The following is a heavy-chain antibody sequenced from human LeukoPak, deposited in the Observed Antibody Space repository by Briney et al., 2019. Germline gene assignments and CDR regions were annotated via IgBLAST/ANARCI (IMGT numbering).Heavy chain of an antibody. CDR2: ISSSSSTI. D-gene: IGHD6-25*01. CDR3: ARASGGPSSY. J-gene: IGHJ4*02. Sequence: GGSLRLSCAASGFTFSSYSMNWVRQAPGKGLEWVSYISSSSSTIYHADSVKGRFTISRDNAKNSLYLQMNSLRAEDTAVYYCARASGGPSSYWGQGTLVTVSS. V-gene: IGHV3-48*01. CDR1: GFTFSSYS.